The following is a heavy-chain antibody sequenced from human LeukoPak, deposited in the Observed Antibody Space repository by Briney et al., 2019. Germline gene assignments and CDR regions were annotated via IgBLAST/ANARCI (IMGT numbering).Heavy chain of an antibody. CDR1: GFTFSGSS. CDR2: ISSSGDST. Sequence: GGSLRLSCAASGFTFSGSSMHWVRQAPGKGLEYVSTISSSGDSTYYADSVKGRFTVSRDNSKNTLYLQMGSLRVDDMAVYYRAKSDDYGDYVPVHWGQGTLVTVSS. V-gene: IGHV3-64*02. D-gene: IGHD4-17*01. CDR3: AKSDDYGDYVPVH. J-gene: IGHJ4*02.